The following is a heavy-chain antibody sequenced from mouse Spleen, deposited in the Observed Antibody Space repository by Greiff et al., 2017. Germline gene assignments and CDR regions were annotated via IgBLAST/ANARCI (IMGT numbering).Heavy chain of an antibody. Sequence: EVQGVESGGGLVQPGGSLSLSCAASGFTFTDYYMSWVRQPPGKALEWLGFIRNKANGYTTEYSASVKGRFTISRDNSQSILYLQMNALRAEDSATYYCARYYYGSRLDYWGQGTTRTVSS. CDR1: GFTFTDYY. D-gene: IGHD1-1*01. V-gene: IGHV7-3*01. J-gene: IGHJ2*01. CDR3: ARYYYGSRLDY. CDR2: IRNKANGYTT.